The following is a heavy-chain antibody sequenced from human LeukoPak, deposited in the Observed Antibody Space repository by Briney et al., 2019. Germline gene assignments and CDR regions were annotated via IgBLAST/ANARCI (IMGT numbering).Heavy chain of an antibody. CDR2: MNPNSGNT. J-gene: IGHJ4*02. D-gene: IGHD3-22*01. CDR1: GYTFTSYD. Sequence: ASVKVSCKASGYTFTSYDINWVRQATGQGLEWMGWMNPNSGNTGYAQKFQGRVTITRNTSISTAYMELSSLRSEDTAVYYCAREPYYYGSSALYFDYWGQGTLVTVSS. V-gene: IGHV1-8*03. CDR3: AREPYYYGSSALYFDY.